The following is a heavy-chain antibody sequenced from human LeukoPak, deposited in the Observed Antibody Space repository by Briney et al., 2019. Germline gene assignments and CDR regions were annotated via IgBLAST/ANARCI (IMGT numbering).Heavy chain of an antibody. CDR1: GYMFKSFG. Sequence: GASVKVSCKASGYMFKSFGISWVRQAPGQGLQWMGGISGDNGNTNYAQKFRDRVTVTTDTSTSTAYMELRSLRSDDTAVYYCARLRVATTLWTWGSGPGRERDYLSYMDVWGTGSTVTVSS. D-gene: IGHD3-16*01. V-gene: IGHV1-18*01. J-gene: IGHJ6*03. CDR2: ISGDNGNT. CDR3: ARLRVATTLWTWGSGPGRERDYLSYMDV.